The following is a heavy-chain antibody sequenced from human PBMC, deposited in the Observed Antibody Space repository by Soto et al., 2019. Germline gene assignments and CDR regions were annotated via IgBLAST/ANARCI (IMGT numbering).Heavy chain of an antibody. CDR1: GFTFSSYA. V-gene: IGHV3-30-3*01. J-gene: IGHJ4*02. CDR2: ISYDGSNK. Sequence: QVQLVESGGGVVQPGRSLRLSCAASGFTFSSYAMHWVRQAPGKGLEWVAVISYDGSNKYYADSVKGRFTISRDISKNTLYLQMNSLRPEDTAVYYCARAGGLRLDYWGQGTLVTVSS. CDR3: ARAGGLRLDY. D-gene: IGHD2-15*01.